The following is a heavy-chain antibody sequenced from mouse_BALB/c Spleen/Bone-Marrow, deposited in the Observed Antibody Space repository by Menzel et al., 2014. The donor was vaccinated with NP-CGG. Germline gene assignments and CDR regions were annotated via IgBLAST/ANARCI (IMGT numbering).Heavy chain of an antibody. CDR2: IYPGNSGT. CDR1: GYSFTSYW. J-gene: IGHJ2*03. CDR3: TRSITTAVEFDY. V-gene: IGHV1-5*01. D-gene: IGHD1-1*01. Sequence: EVQLQQSGTVLTRPGASVKMSCKASGYSFTSYWMYWINQRPGQGLEWIGAIYPGNSGTSYNQNFKGKAKLTAVTSASTAYMELSSLTNEDSAVYYCTRSITTAVEFDYWGQGTSLTVSS.